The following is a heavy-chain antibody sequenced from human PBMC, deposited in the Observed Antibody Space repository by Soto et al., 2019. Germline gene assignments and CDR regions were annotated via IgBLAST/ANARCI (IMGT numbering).Heavy chain of an antibody. CDR1: GYTFTSYG. J-gene: IGHJ5*02. CDR3: ARGRRTDSSGYRFDP. V-gene: IGHV1-18*01. D-gene: IGHD3-22*01. Sequence: ASVKVSCKASGYTFTSYGISWVRQAPGQGLEWMGWISAYNGNTNYAQKLQGRVTMTTDTSTSTAYMELRSLRSDDTAVYYCARGRRTDSSGYRFDPWGQGTLVTVS. CDR2: ISAYNGNT.